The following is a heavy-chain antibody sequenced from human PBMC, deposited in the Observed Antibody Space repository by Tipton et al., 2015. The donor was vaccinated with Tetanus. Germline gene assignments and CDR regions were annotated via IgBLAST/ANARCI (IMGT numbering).Heavy chain of an antibody. D-gene: IGHD2-8*01. CDR1: GYIFNNYW. CDR2: IYPGDSDT. V-gene: IGHV5-51*01. CDR3: ARAHCTDGVCNFDF. J-gene: IGHJ4*02. Sequence: MQLVQSGGEVKKPGESLKISCKGSGYIFNNYWIGWVRQKPGKGLEWMGIIYPGDSDTRYSPSFQGQVTISVDKSINTACLQWSGLKASDTSMFYCARAHCTDGVCNFDFWGQGALVTVAS.